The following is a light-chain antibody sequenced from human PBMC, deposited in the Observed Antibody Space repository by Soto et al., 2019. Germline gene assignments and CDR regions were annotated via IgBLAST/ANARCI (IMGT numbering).Light chain of an antibody. J-gene: IGKJ4*01. CDR2: XSS. Sequence: IGLTKSPSTLSLSPGDRATLSCRATQHFXTYLVWYQAKPGQAPRTLIYXSSKRATGIPARFSGGGSGTDFTITIISLEPEDAEHYYCQQRRTWLTFGGGTKVDIK. V-gene: IGKV3-11*01. CDR3: QQRRTWLT. CDR1: QHFXTY.